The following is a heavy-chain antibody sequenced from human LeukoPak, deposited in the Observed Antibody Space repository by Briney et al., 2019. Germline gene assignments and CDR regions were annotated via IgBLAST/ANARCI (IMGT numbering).Heavy chain of an antibody. CDR3: ARAAAGTSHGGLDY. CDR2: IYYSGST. CDR1: GGSISSYY. D-gene: IGHD6-13*01. J-gene: IGHJ4*02. Sequence: PSETLSLTCTVSGGSISSYYWSWIRQPPGKGLEWIGYIYYSGSTNYNPSLKSRVTISVDTSKNQFSLKLSSVTAADTAVYYCARAAAGTSHGGLDYWGQGTLVTVSS. V-gene: IGHV4-59*01.